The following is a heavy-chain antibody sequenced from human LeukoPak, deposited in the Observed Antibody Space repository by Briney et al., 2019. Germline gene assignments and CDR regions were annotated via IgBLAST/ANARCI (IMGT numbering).Heavy chain of an antibody. J-gene: IGHJ4*02. V-gene: IGHV3-48*02. CDR3: ARKYGGYADC. CDR1: GFTYNSYS. Sequence: GGPLRLSCAASGFTYNSYSMTWARKAPGKGLEWVSHISGGSSSVYYADSVKGRFTISRDNAKNSLYLQMNSLRDEDTAVYYCARKYGGYADCWGQGTLVTVSS. CDR2: ISGGSSSV. D-gene: IGHD5-12*01.